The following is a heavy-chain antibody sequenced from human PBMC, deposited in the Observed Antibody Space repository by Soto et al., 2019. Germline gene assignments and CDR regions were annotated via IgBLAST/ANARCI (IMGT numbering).Heavy chain of an antibody. CDR3: ARHRYYYDSSGYYCGPFDY. D-gene: IGHD3-22*01. CDR2: ISYDATTK. Sequence: GGSLRLSCAASGFTFSNYPLHWVRQAPGKGLEWVAVISYDATTKYYADSVKGRFTISRDNSKNTLYLQMNSLRAEDTAVYYCARHRYYYDSSGYYCGPFDYWGQGT. J-gene: IGHJ4*02. V-gene: IGHV3-30-3*01. CDR1: GFTFSNYP.